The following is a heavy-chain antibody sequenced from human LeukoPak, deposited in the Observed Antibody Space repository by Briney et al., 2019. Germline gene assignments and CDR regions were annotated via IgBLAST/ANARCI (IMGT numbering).Heavy chain of an antibody. Sequence: SVKVSCKASGCTFTSHDINWVRQATGQAPEWMGWIGPNTGETGYAQKFQGRVTITRDTSISTAYMELRSLRSEDTAVYYCARHTRPTFDYWGQGTLVTVSS. V-gene: IGHV1-8*01. J-gene: IGHJ4*02. CDR2: IGPNTGET. CDR1: GCTFTSHD. CDR3: ARHTRPTFDY. D-gene: IGHD2-2*01.